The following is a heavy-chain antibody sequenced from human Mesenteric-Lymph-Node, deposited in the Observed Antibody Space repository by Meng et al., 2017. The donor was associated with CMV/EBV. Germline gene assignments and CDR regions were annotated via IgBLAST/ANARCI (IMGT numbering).Heavy chain of an antibody. CDR3: AKVGLGNSGTKPTYYIDY. Sequence: GGPLRLSCAASEFTISSYDMSWVRQAPGKGLEWVSGISAINSIAYYTDSVRGRFSLSRDNSKNTLYLQMDSLRAEDTAVYYCAKVGLGNSGTKPTYYIDYWGQGTLVTVSS. CDR2: ISAINSIA. J-gene: IGHJ4*02. V-gene: IGHV3-23*01. D-gene: IGHD1-1*01. CDR1: EFTISSYD.